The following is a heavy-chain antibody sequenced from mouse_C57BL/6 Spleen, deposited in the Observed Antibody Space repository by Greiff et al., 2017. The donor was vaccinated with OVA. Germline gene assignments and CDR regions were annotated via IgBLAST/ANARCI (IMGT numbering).Heavy chain of an antibody. CDR1: GYTFTDYY. CDR2: INPYNGGT. Sequence: VHVKQSGPVLVKPGASVKMSCKASGYTFTDYYMNWVKPSHGKSLEWIGVINPYNGGTSYNQKFKGTATLTVDKSSSTAYMELNSLTSEDSAVYYCARGSSRFYAMDYWGQGTSVTVSS. CDR3: ARGSSRFYAMDY. D-gene: IGHD1-1*01. V-gene: IGHV1-19*01. J-gene: IGHJ4*01.